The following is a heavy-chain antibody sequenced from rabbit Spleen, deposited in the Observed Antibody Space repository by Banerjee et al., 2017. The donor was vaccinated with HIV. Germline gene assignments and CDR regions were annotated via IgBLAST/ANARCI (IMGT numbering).Heavy chain of an antibody. Sequence: QEQLEESGGGLVKPEGSLTLTCKASGVSFSSSDYICWVRQAPGKGLEWIACIDTGSSGFTYFATWAKGRFTFSKTSSTTVTLQMTSLTAADSATYFCARNYVNVFDPWGPGTLVTVS. V-gene: IGHV1S45*01. J-gene: IGHJ2*01. D-gene: IGHD1-1*01. CDR1: GVSFSSSDY. CDR2: IDTGSSGFT. CDR3: ARNYVNVFDP.